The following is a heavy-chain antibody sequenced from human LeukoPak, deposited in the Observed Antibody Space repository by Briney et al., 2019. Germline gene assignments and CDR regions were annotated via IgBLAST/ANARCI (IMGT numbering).Heavy chain of an antibody. CDR3: AKDRTLEMATSRGY. CDR2: ISGSGGST. J-gene: IGHJ4*02. Sequence: GGSLRLSCAASGFTFSSYAMSWVRQAPGKGPEWVSAISGSGGSTYYADSVKGRFTISRDNSKNTLYLQMNSLRAEDTAVYYCAKDRTLEMATSRGYWGQGTLVTVSS. V-gene: IGHV3-23*01. D-gene: IGHD5-24*01. CDR1: GFTFSSYA.